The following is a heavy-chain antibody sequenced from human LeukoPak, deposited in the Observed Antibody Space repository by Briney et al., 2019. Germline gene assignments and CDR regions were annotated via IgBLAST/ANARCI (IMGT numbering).Heavy chain of an antibody. Sequence: GGSLRLSCAASGFTVSSNYMNWVRQAPGKGLEWVSVIYSGGSTYYADSVKGRFTISRDNSKNTLYLQMNSLRAEDTAVYYCARGPRGVEMATISPFDYWGQGTLVTVSS. V-gene: IGHV3-53*01. CDR2: IYSGGST. J-gene: IGHJ4*02. CDR3: ARGPRGVEMATISPFDY. CDR1: GFTVSSNY. D-gene: IGHD5-24*01.